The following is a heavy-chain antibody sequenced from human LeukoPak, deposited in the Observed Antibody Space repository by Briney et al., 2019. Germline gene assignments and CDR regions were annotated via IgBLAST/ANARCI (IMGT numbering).Heavy chain of an antibody. CDR3: ARDWFGAAGTLLGWFDP. CDR1: GGTFSSYA. V-gene: IGHV1-69*01. J-gene: IGHJ5*02. D-gene: IGHD6-13*01. CDR2: IIPIFGTA. Sequence: ASVKVSCKASGGTFSSYAISWVRQAPGQGLEWMGGIIPIFGTANYAQKFQGRVTITADESTSTAYMELSSLRSEDTAVYYCARDWFGAAGTLLGWFDPWGQGTLVTVSS.